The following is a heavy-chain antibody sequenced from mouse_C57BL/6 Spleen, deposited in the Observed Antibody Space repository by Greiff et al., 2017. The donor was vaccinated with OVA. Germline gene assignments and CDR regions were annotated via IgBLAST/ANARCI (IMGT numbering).Heavy chain of an antibody. V-gene: IGHV5-4*01. J-gene: IGHJ3*01. CDR3: ASEDYGSSWFAY. Sequence: EVHLVESGGGLVKPGGSLKLSCAASGFTFSSYAMSWARQTPEQRLEWVASISAGGSYTYYPDNVKGRFTISRDNAKNNLYLQVGDVKCEDTAMYYCASEDYGSSWFAYWGQGTLVTVSA. D-gene: IGHD1-1*01. CDR1: GFTFSSYA. CDR2: ISAGGSYT.